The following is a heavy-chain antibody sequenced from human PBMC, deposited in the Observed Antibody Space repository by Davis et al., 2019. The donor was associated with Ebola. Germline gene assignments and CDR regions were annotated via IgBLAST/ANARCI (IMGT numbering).Heavy chain of an antibody. V-gene: IGHV1-2*06. Sequence: ASVKVSCKASGYTFTSYGISWVRQAPGQGLEWMGRINPNSGGTNYAQKFQGRVTMTRDTSISTAYMELSRLRSDDTAVYYCARGGISMIVVPRDYYYGMDVWGQGTTVTVSS. CDR2: INPNSGGT. CDR3: ARGGISMIVVPRDYYYGMDV. D-gene: IGHD3-22*01. CDR1: GYTFTSYG. J-gene: IGHJ6*02.